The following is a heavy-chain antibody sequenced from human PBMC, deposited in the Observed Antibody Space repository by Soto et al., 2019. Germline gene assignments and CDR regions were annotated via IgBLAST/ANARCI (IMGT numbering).Heavy chain of an antibody. J-gene: IGHJ6*02. CDR3: VSLMIFGAVLGYMDV. CDR1: GFTLSSYA. CDR2: ITGSGGST. Sequence: PEGSLRLSCAVSGFTLSSYAMSWFRQAPDKGLEWVSGITGSGGSTYYADSVKGRFTISRDNSKNTLYLQMNSLKVEDTAVYYCVSLMIFGAVLGYMDVWGQRTMVTVFS. V-gene: IGHV3-23*01. D-gene: IGHD3-3*01.